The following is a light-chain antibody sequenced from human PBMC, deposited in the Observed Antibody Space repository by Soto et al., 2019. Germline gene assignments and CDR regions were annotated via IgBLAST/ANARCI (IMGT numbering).Light chain of an antibody. Sequence: QSVLTQPPSASGTPGQRVTISCSGSSSNIGSNYVYWYQQLPGTAPKLLIYRNNQRPSGVSDRFSGSKSGTSASLAISGLRSEDEADYYCAAWDESLSGYVFGTGTKLTVL. CDR1: SSNIGSNY. J-gene: IGLJ1*01. V-gene: IGLV1-47*01. CDR3: AAWDESLSGYV. CDR2: RNN.